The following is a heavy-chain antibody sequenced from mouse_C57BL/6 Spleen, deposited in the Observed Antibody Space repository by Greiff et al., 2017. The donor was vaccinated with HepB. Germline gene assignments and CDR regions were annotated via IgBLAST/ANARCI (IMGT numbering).Heavy chain of an antibody. CDR2: IHPNSGST. CDR3: ARRGNFAYYALDY. D-gene: IGHD2-1*01. V-gene: IGHV1-64*01. J-gene: IGHJ4*01. Sequence: VQLQQPGAELVKPGASVKLSCKASGYTFTSYWMHWVKQRPGQGLEWIGMIHPNSGSTNYNEKFKSKATLTVDKSSSTAYMQLSSLTSEDSAVYYCARRGNFAYYALDYGGQGTPVTVS. CDR1: GYTFTSYW.